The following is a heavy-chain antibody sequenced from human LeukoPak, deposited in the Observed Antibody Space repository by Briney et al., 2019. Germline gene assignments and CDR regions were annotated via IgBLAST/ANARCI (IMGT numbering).Heavy chain of an antibody. D-gene: IGHD5-18*01. V-gene: IGHV1-2*02. CDR1: GYTFTGYY. CDR3: AVGDVDTAMVTGY. Sequence: ASVTVSCKASGYTFTGYYMHWVRQAPGQGLEWMGWINPNSGGTNYAQKFQGRVTMTRDTSISTAYMELSRLRSDDTAVYYCAVGDVDTAMVTGYWGQGTLVTVSS. CDR2: INPNSGGT. J-gene: IGHJ4*02.